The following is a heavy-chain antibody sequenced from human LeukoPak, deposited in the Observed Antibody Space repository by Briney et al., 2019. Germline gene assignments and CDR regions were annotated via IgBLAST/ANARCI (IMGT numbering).Heavy chain of an antibody. CDR2: ISGSGSTI. Sequence: GGSLRLSCAASGFTFSSYEMNWVRQAPGKGLEWVSYISGSGSTIYYADSVRGRFTISRDNAKNSLYLQMNSLRAGDTAVYYCARHGSSSYYYYMAGSGK. D-gene: IGHD6-13*01. V-gene: IGHV3-48*03. CDR3: ARHGSSSYYYYMAG. CDR1: GFTFSSYE. J-gene: IGHJ6*03.